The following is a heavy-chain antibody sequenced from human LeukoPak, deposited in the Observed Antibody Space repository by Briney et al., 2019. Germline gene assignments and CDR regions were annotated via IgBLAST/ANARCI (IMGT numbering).Heavy chain of an antibody. D-gene: IGHD1-26*01. CDR3: ARERGTRYSGSYRYLDY. CDR2: IYSIGTT. V-gene: IGHV4-39*02. Sequence: RPSETLSLTCSVSGGSLRNSNYYWGWIRQPPGKGLEWIGNIYSIGTTYYNPSLNSRVTMSVDTSKNQFSLKLSSVTAADTAVYYCARERGTRYSGSYRYLDYWGQGTLVTVSS. J-gene: IGHJ4*02. CDR1: GGSLRNSNYY.